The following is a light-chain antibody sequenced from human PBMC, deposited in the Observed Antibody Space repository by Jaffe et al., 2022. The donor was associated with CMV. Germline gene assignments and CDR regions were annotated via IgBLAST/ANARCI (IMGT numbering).Light chain of an antibody. CDR3: QQYGTSPRT. CDR2: EAS. V-gene: IGKV3-20*01. J-gene: IGKJ1*01. Sequence: EIVLTQSPDTLSLSPGERATLSCRASQSVTGSFLAWYQQKVGQAPRLLIYEASSRATGIPDRFSGSGSGTDFTLTISRLDPEDFAVYYCQQYGTSPRTFGQGTKVEIK. CDR1: QSVTGSF.